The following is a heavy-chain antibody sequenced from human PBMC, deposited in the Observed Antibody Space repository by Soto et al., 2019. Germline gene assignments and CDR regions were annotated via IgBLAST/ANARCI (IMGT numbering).Heavy chain of an antibody. D-gene: IGHD6-6*01. V-gene: IGHV3-30*03. CDR2: ISIRGGDE. J-gene: IGHJ4*02. Sequence: QVQLVESGGGVVQPGKSLRLSCAASGFTFSSYAMHWARQAPGKGLEWVTVISIRGGDEYYAESVRGRFTISRDDSKNTLYLQMDSRRVEDTAGYYCARGTIVARQHLDYGGQGTLVTVSS. CDR1: GFTFSSYA. CDR3: ARGTIVARQHLDY.